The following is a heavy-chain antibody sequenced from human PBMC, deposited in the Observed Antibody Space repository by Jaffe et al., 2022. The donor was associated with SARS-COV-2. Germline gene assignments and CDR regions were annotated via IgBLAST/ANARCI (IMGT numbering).Heavy chain of an antibody. Sequence: EVQLLESGGGLVQPGGSLRLSCAASGFTFSSYAMSWVRQAPGKGLEWVSAISGSGGSTYYADSVKGRFTISRDNSKNTLYLQMNSLRAEDTAVYYCAKEAQKNYYYYYGMDVWGQGTTVTVSS. V-gene: IGHV3-23*01. CDR2: ISGSGGST. J-gene: IGHJ6*02. CDR3: AKEAQKNYYYYYGMDV. CDR1: GFTFSSYA.